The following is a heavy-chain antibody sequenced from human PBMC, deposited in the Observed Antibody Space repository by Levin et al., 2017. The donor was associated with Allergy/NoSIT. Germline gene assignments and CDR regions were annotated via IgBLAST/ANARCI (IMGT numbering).Heavy chain of an antibody. CDR3: ARALIVGATSGGDY. J-gene: IGHJ4*02. D-gene: IGHD1-26*01. CDR2: IGSDGSNT. Sequence: PGGSLRLSCAAAGFTFSSYWMHWVRQAPGKGLVWVSRIGSDGSNTNYADSVKGRFTISRDNAKNTLYLQMNSLRAEDTAVYYCARALIVGATSGGDYWGQGTLVTVSS. V-gene: IGHV3-74*01. CDR1: GFTFSSYW.